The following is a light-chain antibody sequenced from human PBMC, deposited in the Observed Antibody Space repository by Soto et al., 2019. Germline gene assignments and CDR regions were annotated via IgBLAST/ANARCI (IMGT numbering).Light chain of an antibody. V-gene: IGKV1-39*01. CDR2: AAS. J-gene: IGKJ3*01. Sequence: DIQITQSPSSLSASVGDRVTITCRASQSISSYLNWYQQKPGKAPKLLIYAASSLQSGVPSRFSGSGSGTDFTLTISSLQPEDFATYYCQQSYSTWTFGPGTKVDIK. CDR1: QSISSY. CDR3: QQSYSTWT.